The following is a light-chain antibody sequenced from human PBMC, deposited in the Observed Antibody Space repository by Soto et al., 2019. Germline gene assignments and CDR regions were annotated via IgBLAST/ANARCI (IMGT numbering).Light chain of an antibody. V-gene: IGLV2-14*01. J-gene: IGLJ1*01. CDR3: SSYTSSSTQV. Sequence: QPVLTQPASVTGLDRQALPISNTGTSSDVGGYNYVPWYQQHQGKAPKLMIYDVSNRPSGVSNRFSCSKSGNTASLTISGLQAEDEADYDCSSYTSSSTQVFGPGTKVPV. CDR1: SSDVGGYNY. CDR2: DVS.